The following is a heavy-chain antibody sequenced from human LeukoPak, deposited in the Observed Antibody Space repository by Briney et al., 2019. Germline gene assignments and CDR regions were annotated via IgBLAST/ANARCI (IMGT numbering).Heavy chain of an antibody. J-gene: IGHJ6*03. Sequence: GASVKVSCKASGYTFTGYYMHWVRQAPGQGLEWMGWINPNSGGTNYAQKFQGRVTMTRDTSISTAYMELSRLRSDDTAVYYCARRSRGYSYGQVYYYMDVWGKGTTVTVSS. CDR2: INPNSGGT. D-gene: IGHD5-18*01. CDR1: GYTFTGYY. CDR3: ARRSRGYSYGQVYYYMDV. V-gene: IGHV1-2*02.